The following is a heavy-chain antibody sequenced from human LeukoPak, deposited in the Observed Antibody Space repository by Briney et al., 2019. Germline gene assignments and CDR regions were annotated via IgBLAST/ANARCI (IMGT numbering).Heavy chain of an antibody. J-gene: IGHJ4*02. V-gene: IGHV7-4-1*02. CDR2: INTNTGNP. Sequence: ASVKVSCKASGYAFIDYAINWVRQAPGQGLEWMGWINTNTGNPTYAQGFTGRFVFSLDTSVSTTYLQISSLKAEDTAVYYCARAGSDYFDYWGQGTLVTVSS. D-gene: IGHD1-1*01. CDR1: GYAFIDYA. CDR3: ARAGSDYFDY.